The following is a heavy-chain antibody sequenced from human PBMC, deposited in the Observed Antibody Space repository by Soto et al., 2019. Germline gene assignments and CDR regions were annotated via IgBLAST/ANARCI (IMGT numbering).Heavy chain of an antibody. Sequence: SETLSLTCTVCGGSISTDYSSWIRQSPGKGLEWIGFIYYGGSTNYNPSLKSRVTISVDTPKNQFSLKLSSVTAADTAVYYCAKNWNWGSLVHWGQGTLVTVSS. CDR2: IYYGGST. V-gene: IGHV4-59*08. D-gene: IGHD7-27*01. CDR3: AKNWNWGSLVH. J-gene: IGHJ4*02. CDR1: GGSISTDY.